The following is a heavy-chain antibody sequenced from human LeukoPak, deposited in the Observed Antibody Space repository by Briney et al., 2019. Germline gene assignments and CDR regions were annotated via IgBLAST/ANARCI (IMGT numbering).Heavy chain of an antibody. J-gene: IGHJ4*02. CDR2: IYHSGST. Sequence: SETLSLTCTVSGASITSSGYYWGWIRQPPGEGLEWIGTIYHSGSTYYNPSLKSRVTISVDTSKNPFSLKLSSVTAADTAVYYCARGLRDVLWHRGCYFDYWGQGTLVTVSS. D-gene: IGHD6-19*01. CDR3: ARGLRDVLWHRGCYFDY. CDR1: GASITSSGYY. V-gene: IGHV4-39*07.